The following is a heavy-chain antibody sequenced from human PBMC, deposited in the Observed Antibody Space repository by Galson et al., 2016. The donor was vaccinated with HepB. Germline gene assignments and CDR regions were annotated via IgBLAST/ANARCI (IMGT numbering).Heavy chain of an antibody. CDR1: GSTFDNFW. Sequence: SLRLSCAASGSTFDNFWMSWVRQAPGKGLEWVANIHKDGSEKNYVDSVKGRFTISRDNAQNSVSLQMNSLRGEDTAVYYCARGRALVVDWGQGTQVIVSS. V-gene: IGHV3-7*04. D-gene: IGHD2-15*01. CDR3: ARGRALVVD. J-gene: IGHJ4*02. CDR2: IHKDGSEK.